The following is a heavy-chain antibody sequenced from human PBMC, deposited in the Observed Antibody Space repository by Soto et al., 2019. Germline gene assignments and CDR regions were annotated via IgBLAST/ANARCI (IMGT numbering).Heavy chain of an antibody. V-gene: IGHV4-39*01. CDR2: IYYSGST. CDR1: GGSISSSSYY. J-gene: IGHJ6*02. CDR3: AAQSMITFGGVISLPYYYYYGMDV. Sequence: PSETLSLTCTVSGGSISSSSYYWGWIRQPPGKGLEWIGSIYYSGSTYYNPSLKSRVTISVDTSKNQFSLKLSSVTAADTAVYYCAAQSMITFGGVISLPYYYYYGMDVWGQGTTVTVSS. D-gene: IGHD3-16*02.